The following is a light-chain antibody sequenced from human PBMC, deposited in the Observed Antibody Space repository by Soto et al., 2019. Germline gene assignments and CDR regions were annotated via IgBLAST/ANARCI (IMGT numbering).Light chain of an antibody. CDR1: QSVTTN. CDR2: GAS. J-gene: IGKJ5*01. Sequence: EKVMTQSPATLSVSPGESVTLSCRASQSVTTNLAWYQQQPGQAPRLLIYGASTGATDIPARFSGGGSGTEFTLTISSLQSEDSAVYYCQQYYSWPLTFGQGTRLEIK. V-gene: IGKV3-15*01. CDR3: QQYYSWPLT.